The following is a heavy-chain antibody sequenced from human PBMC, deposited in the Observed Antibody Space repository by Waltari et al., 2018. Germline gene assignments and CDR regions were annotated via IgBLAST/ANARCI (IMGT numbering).Heavy chain of an antibody. D-gene: IGHD1-1*01. Sequence: EHLVESGGGLVQPGHSLRISCAASGFTFSSFLMNWVRQAPGKGPLGVLRISSDARDTTYADSVKGRFTISRDNARNTLYLQMNRRRAEDTAVYFCARVSRRTYRSPVPGRHYYYGMDVWGQGTTVTVSS. V-gene: IGHV3-74*03. J-gene: IGHJ6*02. CDR2: ISSDARDT. CDR1: GFTFSSFL. CDR3: ARVSRRTYRSPVPGRHYYYGMDV.